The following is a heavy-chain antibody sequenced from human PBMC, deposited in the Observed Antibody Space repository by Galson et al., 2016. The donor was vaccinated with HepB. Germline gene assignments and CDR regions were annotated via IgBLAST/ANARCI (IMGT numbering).Heavy chain of an antibody. CDR1: GYSFTSYW. J-gene: IGHJ2*01. Sequence: QSGAEVKKPGESLKISCKGSGYSFTSYWIGWVRQMPGKGLEWMGIIYPGDSDTRYSPSFQGQVTISADKSISTAYLQWSSLKASDTAMYCCARHGAYCGGDCSYWYFDLWGRGTLVTVAS. CDR3: ARHGAYCGGDCSYWYFDL. CDR2: IYPGDSDT. V-gene: IGHV5-51*01. D-gene: IGHD2-21*02.